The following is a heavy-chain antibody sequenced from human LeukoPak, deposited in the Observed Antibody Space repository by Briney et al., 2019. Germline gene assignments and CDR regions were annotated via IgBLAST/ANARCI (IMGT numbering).Heavy chain of an antibody. CDR2: IYYSGST. D-gene: IGHD3-10*01. J-gene: IGHJ4*02. CDR1: GGSISSYY. V-gene: IGHV4-59*01. Sequence: SETLSLTCTVSGGSISSYYWSWIRQPPGKGLEWIGYIYYSGSTNYNPSLKSRVTISVDTSKNQFSLKLSSVTAADTAVYHCARAPNYYGSGSLTHYFDYWGQGTLVTVSS. CDR3: ARAPNYYGSGSLTHYFDY.